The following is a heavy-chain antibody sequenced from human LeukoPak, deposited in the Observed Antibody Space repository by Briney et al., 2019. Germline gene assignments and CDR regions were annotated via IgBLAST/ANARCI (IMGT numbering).Heavy chain of an antibody. Sequence: GRSLRLSCAASEFTFSNFAMHWVRQAPGRGPEWVALISYNGSDKYYADSVKGRFTISRDNSKNTLYLQMNSLRAEDTAVYYCTRDLMDYDVSTGLHHYYMDVWGQGTTVTVSS. J-gene: IGHJ6*02. CDR2: ISYNGSDK. D-gene: IGHD3-9*01. CDR1: EFTFSNFA. V-gene: IGHV3-30*01. CDR3: TRDLMDYDVSTGLHHYYMDV.